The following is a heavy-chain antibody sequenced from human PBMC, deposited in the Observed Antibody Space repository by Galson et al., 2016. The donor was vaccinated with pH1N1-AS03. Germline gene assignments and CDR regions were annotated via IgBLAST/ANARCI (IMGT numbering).Heavy chain of an antibody. J-gene: IGHJ6*03. V-gene: IGHV3-43*01. CDR3: AKDVFGLIRHYMDV. CDR2: ISLDGATS. D-gene: IGHD3/OR15-3a*01. Sequence: SLRLSCAASGFTFEDYTMHWVRQVPGKGLEWISLISLDGATSYYADSVKGRFTISRDNDKNSLYLQMNSLRTEDTAFYYCAKDVFGLIRHYMDVWGKGTVVTVSS. CDR1: GFTFEDYT.